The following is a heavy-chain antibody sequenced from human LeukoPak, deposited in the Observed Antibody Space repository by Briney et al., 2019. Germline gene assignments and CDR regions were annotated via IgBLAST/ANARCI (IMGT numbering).Heavy chain of an antibody. CDR2: IYTSGST. CDR1: GGSINGYY. V-gene: IGHV4-4*07. CDR3: ARRWRSIAARSWFDP. D-gene: IGHD6-6*01. Sequence: SETLSLTCTVSGGSINGYYWSWIRQPAGKGLEWIGRIYTSGSTNYNPSLKSRVTISVDTSKNQFSLKLSSVTAADTAVYYCARRWRSIAARSWFDPWGQGTLVTVSS. J-gene: IGHJ5*02.